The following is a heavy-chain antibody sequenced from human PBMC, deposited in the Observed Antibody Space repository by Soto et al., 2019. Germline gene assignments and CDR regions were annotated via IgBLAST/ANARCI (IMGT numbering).Heavy chain of an antibody. D-gene: IGHD2-8*01. Sequence: QVQLQESGPGLVKASETLSLTCSVSGGSISRYYWSWIRQPPGKGLEWIGYAYYSGDTGYNPSLKSRVTMAVYTSKNQVSLKLSSVTAADTAVYYCARDRSTYGGGGTGEVKENWFDPWGQGALVTVSS. CDR2: AYYSGDT. J-gene: IGHJ5*02. CDR3: ARDRSTYGGGGTGEVKENWFDP. CDR1: GGSISRYY. V-gene: IGHV4-59*01.